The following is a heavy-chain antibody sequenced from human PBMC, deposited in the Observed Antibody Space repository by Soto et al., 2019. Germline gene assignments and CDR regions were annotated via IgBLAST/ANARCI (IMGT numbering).Heavy chain of an antibody. Sequence: GASVKVSCKASGGTFSSYAISWVRQAPGQGLEWMGGIIPIFGTANYAQKFQGRVTITADESTSTAYMELSSLRSEDTAVYYCARLGRTGPRIAFDIWGQGTMVTVSS. J-gene: IGHJ3*02. V-gene: IGHV1-69*13. CDR2: IIPIFGTA. CDR3: ARLGRTGPRIAFDI. CDR1: GGTFSSYA. D-gene: IGHD1-1*01.